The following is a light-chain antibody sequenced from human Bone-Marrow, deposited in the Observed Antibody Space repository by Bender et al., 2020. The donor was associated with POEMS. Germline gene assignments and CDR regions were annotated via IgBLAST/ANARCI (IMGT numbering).Light chain of an antibody. Sequence: QSVLTQPPSVSGAPGQRVTISCTGSSSNTGSGYDINWYQHLPGTAPKLLIYGYNNRPSGVPDRFSGSNSGNTATLTISRVEGGDEADYYCQLWDSRSDVWVFGGGTKLTVL. V-gene: IGLV1-40*01. CDR1: SSNTGSGYD. J-gene: IGLJ3*02. CDR3: QLWDSRSDVWV. CDR2: GYN.